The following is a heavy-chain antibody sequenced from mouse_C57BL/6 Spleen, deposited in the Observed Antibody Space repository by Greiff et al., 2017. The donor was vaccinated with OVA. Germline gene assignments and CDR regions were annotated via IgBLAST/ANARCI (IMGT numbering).Heavy chain of an antibody. J-gene: IGHJ4*01. D-gene: IGHD5-5*01. Sequence: SGPELVKPGASVKISCKASGYAFSSSWMNWVKQRPGKGLEWIGRIYPGDGDTNYNGKFKGKATLTADKSSSTAYMQLSSLTSEDSAVYFCARKTTFYAMDYWGQGTSVTVSS. CDR1: GYAFSSSW. CDR2: IYPGDGDT. V-gene: IGHV1-82*01. CDR3: ARKTTFYAMDY.